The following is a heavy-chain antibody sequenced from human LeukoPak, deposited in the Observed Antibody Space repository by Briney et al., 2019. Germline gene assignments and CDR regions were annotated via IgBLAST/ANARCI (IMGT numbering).Heavy chain of an antibody. CDR3: AKARYSSLYYFDY. CDR2: ISSSDDTT. V-gene: IGHV3-23*01. CDR1: GFTFSSYG. D-gene: IGHD6-13*01. J-gene: IGHJ4*02. Sequence: GGSLRLSCAASGFTFSSYGMRWVRQAPGKGLEWVSSISSSDDTTYCADSVKGRFTISRDNSKNTLYLQMTSLRAEDTAVYFCAKARYSSLYYFDYWGQGTLVPVSS.